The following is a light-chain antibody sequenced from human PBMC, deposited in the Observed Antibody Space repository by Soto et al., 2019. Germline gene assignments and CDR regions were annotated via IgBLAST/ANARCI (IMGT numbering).Light chain of an antibody. J-gene: IGKJ1*01. CDR2: NAS. Sequence: DIQMTQSPSTLSASVGDRVTITCRASQSISYYLAWYQKKPGKAPKVLIWNASSLQRGVPSRFSGSGSGTEFTLTISSLLPDDFATYYCQQYNRFSTWTFGQGTNVEIK. CDR1: QSISYY. CDR3: QQYNRFSTWT. V-gene: IGKV1-5*01.